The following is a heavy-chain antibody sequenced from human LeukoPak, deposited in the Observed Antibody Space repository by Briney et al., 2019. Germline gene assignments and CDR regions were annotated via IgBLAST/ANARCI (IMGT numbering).Heavy chain of an antibody. CDR2: IYYSGNT. D-gene: IGHD3-9*01. V-gene: IGHV4-59*01. CDR3: ASLRYILTGYYS. Sequence: SETLSLTCTVSGDSISSYYWSWIRQPPGKGLEWIGNIYYSGNTNYNPSLKSRVTISVDTSKNQFSLKLTSVTAADTAIYYCASLRYILTGYYSWGLGTPVTVSS. CDR1: GDSISSYY. J-gene: IGHJ4*02.